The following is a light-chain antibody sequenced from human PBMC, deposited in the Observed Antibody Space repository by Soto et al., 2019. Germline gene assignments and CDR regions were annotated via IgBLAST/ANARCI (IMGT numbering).Light chain of an antibody. CDR3: QQSYSDPRN. Sequence: IQKRDAVSALSSLLDARCNITCRARQSISSYLNWYQQKPGKAPKLLSYAASSLQSGVPSRFSGRVSGTDFTLTISRLQPEDFATYYCQQSYSDPRNFCQVAKVDIK. V-gene: IGKV1-39*01. CDR2: AAS. CDR1: QSISSY. J-gene: IGKJ1*01.